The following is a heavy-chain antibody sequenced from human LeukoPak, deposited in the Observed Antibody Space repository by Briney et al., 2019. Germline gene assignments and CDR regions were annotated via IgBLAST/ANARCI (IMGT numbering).Heavy chain of an antibody. V-gene: IGHV3-23*01. Sequence: PGGSLRLSCAASGFTFSSDALSWVRQAPGKGLEWVSLISGSGGRTDYADSVKGRFTISRDNPKNTLYLQMNSLKAEDTAVYYCAKHVRTSVWFFDFWGQGTLVTVSS. CDR1: GFTFSSDA. CDR3: AKHVRTSVWFFDF. D-gene: IGHD6-19*01. J-gene: IGHJ4*02. CDR2: ISGSGGRT.